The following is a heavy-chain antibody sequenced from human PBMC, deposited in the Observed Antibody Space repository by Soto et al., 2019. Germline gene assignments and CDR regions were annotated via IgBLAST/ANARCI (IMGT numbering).Heavy chain of an antibody. Sequence: EVQLLESGGGLVQPGGSLRLSCAAPGFTFSNYAMNWVRQAPGKGLEWVSVISGSGGSTYYADSVKGRFPISRDNSKNPLYLQMNTLRGQDTAVYYCARRSSGWDFDYWGQGTLVTVSS. CDR2: ISGSGGST. CDR3: ARRSSGWDFDY. V-gene: IGHV3-23*01. J-gene: IGHJ4*02. CDR1: GFTFSNYA. D-gene: IGHD6-19*01.